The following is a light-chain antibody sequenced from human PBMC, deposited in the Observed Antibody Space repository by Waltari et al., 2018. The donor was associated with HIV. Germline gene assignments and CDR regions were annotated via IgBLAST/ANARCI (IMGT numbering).Light chain of an antibody. Sequence: QSALTQPASVSGSPGQSITISCTGTSSDVGGYNYVSWYQQHPGKAPKLIIYDVSFRPAGVSNRFAGSKSGNKASLTISGRQAEDEADYYCSSYTSSSTLYVVFGGGTKLTVL. J-gene: IGLJ2*01. CDR1: SSDVGGYNY. V-gene: IGLV2-14*01. CDR3: SSYTSSSTLYVV. CDR2: DVS.